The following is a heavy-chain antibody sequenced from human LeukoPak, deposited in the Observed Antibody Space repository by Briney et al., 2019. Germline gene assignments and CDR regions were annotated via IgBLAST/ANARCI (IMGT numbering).Heavy chain of an antibody. Sequence: GGSLRLSCAASGFTFSDFAMSWVHQAPGKGLEWVSAISGNGGDTYYADSVKGRFTISRDNAKNSLYLQMNSLRAEDTAVYYCARGSSRRRIQLWPLDYWGQGTLVTVSS. D-gene: IGHD5-18*01. CDR3: ARGSSRRRIQLWPLDY. CDR1: GFTFSDFA. J-gene: IGHJ4*02. CDR2: ISGNGGDT. V-gene: IGHV3-23*01.